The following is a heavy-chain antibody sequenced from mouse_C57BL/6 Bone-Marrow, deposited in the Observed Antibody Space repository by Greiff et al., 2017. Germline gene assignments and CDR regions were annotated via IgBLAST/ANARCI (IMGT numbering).Heavy chain of an antibody. Sequence: QVQLQQSGAELVRPGASVKLSCKASGYTFTDYYINWVKQRPGQGLEWIARIYPGSGNTYYNEKFKGKATLTAEKSSSTAYMQLSSLTSEDYAVYFCARSGDYYGRSDYWGQGTTLTVSS. D-gene: IGHD1-1*01. J-gene: IGHJ2*01. V-gene: IGHV1-76*01. CDR3: ARSGDYYGRSDY. CDR2: IYPGSGNT. CDR1: GYTFTDYY.